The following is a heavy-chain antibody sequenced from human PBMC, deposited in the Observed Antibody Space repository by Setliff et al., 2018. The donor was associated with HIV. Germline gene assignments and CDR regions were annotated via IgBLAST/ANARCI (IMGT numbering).Heavy chain of an antibody. Sequence: GGSLRLSCAASGFTFSSYAMSWVRQAPGKGLEWVSVISGSGGSTYYADSVKGRFTISRDNSKNTLYLQMNSLRAEDTAVYYCAKGALGYCSGTICYPFDYWAQGTLVTVSS. CDR1: GFTFSSYA. CDR2: ISGSGGST. V-gene: IGHV3-23*01. D-gene: IGHD2-15*01. CDR3: AKGALGYCSGTICYPFDY. J-gene: IGHJ4*02.